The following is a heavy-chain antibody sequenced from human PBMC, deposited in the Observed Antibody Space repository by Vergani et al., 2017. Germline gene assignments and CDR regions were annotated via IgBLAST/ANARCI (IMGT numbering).Heavy chain of an antibody. D-gene: IGHD5-12*01. CDR2: ISWHSCAV. V-gene: IGHV3-9*01. CDR1: GITFCEIS. Sequence: DLVESGGGLAQPGGSLRLSCEASGITFCEISMHWVRQGPGKSLEWVSGISWHSCAVYYADSVRGPFTISRDNAKISLFLEMNSLRFEDTAVYFCTKGSDYFHDSASNGYEPYTVCDLWGQGTFVTVSA. J-gene: IGHJ3*01. CDR3: TKGSDYFHDSASNGYEPYTVCDL.